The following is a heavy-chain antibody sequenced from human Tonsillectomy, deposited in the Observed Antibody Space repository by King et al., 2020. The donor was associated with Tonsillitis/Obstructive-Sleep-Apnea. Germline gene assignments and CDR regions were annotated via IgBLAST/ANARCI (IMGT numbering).Heavy chain of an antibody. CDR3: VKDIVVVPAANEFDP. Sequence: VQLVESGGGLVPPGGSLRLSCSASGFTFSSYALHWGRQAPGKGLEYVSAISSNGGSTYYADSVKGRFTISRDNSKNTLYLQMSSLRAEDTAVYYCVKDIVVVPAANEFDPWGQGTLVTVSS. V-gene: IGHV3-64D*06. J-gene: IGHJ5*02. CDR2: ISSNGGST. CDR1: GFTFSSYA. D-gene: IGHD2-2*01.